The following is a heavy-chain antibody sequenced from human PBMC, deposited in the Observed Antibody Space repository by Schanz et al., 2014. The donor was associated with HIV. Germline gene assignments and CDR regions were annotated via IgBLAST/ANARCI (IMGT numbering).Heavy chain of an antibody. V-gene: IGHV3-48*01. D-gene: IGHD3-9*01. Sequence: EVQLLESGGGLVQPGGSLRLSCAASGFTFSNYSMNWVRQAPGKGLEWVSYISSSSSAIYYADSVKGRFTISRDNAKNSLYLQMDSLRAEDTAVYYCARDYEYFEVLTGYYYYYGMDVWGQGTTVTVSS. CDR2: ISSSSSAI. J-gene: IGHJ6*02. CDR3: ARDYEYFEVLTGYYYYYGMDV. CDR1: GFTFSNYS.